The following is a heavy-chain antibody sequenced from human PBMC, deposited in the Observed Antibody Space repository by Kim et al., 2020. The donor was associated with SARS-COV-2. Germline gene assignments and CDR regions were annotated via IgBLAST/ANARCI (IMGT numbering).Heavy chain of an antibody. J-gene: IGHJ6*02. V-gene: IGHV3-9*01. D-gene: IGHD6-13*01. CDR1: GFTFDDYA. CDR2: ISWNSGSI. Sequence: GGSLRLSCAASGFTFDDYAMHWVRQAPGKGLEWVSGISWNSGSIGYADSVKGRFTISRDNAKNSLYLQMNSLRAEDTALYYCAKDSSYSSSWYFGDGDLGDSPYGMDVWGQGTPVTVSS. CDR3: AKDSSYSSSWYFGDGDLGDSPYGMDV.